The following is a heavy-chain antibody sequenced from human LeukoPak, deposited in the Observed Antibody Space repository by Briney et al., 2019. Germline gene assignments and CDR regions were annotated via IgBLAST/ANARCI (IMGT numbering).Heavy chain of an antibody. J-gene: IGHJ4*02. Sequence: SGPTLVKPTQTLTLTCTFSGFSLSTSGVGVGWIRQPPGKALEWLALIYWNDDKRYSPSLKSRLTITKDTSKNQVVLTMTNMDPVDTATYYCARYGSGSYHPSLWGQGTLVTVSS. D-gene: IGHD3-10*01. CDR3: ARYGSGSYHPSL. CDR2: IYWNDDK. CDR1: GFSLSTSGVG. V-gene: IGHV2-5*01.